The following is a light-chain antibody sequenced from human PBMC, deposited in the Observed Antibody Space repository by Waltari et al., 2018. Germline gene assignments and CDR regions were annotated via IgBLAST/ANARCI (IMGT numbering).Light chain of an antibody. Sequence: EIVMTQSLATLSVSPGERATLSCRASQSVSSNLAWYQQKPGQAPRLLIYTASTRATGIPSRFSGSGSGTEFTLTISSLQSEDFAVYYCQQYNNWPPWTFGQGTKVE. CDR1: QSVSSN. V-gene: IGKV3-15*01. J-gene: IGKJ1*01. CDR2: TAS. CDR3: QQYNNWPPWT.